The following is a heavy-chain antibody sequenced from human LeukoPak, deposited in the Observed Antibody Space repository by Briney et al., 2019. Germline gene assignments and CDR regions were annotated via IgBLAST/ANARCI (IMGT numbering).Heavy chain of an antibody. V-gene: IGHV3-30*01. J-gene: IGHJ5*02. CDR3: ARDLGYDFWSGYSNWFDP. CDR1: GFTFSSYA. D-gene: IGHD3-3*01. Sequence: GGSLRLSCAASGFTFSSYAMPWVRQAPGKGLEWVAVISYDGSNKYYADSVKGRFTISRDNSKNTLYMQMDSLRAEDTAVYYCARDLGYDFWSGYSNWFDPWGQGTLVTVSS. CDR2: ISYDGSNK.